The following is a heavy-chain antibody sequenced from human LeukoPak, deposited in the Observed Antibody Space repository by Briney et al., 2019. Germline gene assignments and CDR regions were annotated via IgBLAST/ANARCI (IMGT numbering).Heavy chain of an antibody. CDR2: INHSGST. CDR3: ARRDVGATIDY. J-gene: IGHJ4*02. V-gene: IGHV4-34*01. Sequence: PSETLSLTCTVYGGSFSGYYWSWIRQPPGKGLEWIGEINHSGSTNYNPSLKSRVTISVDTSKNQFSLRLGSVTASDTAVYYCARRDVGATIDYWGQGTLVTVSS. D-gene: IGHD1-26*01. CDR1: GGSFSGYY.